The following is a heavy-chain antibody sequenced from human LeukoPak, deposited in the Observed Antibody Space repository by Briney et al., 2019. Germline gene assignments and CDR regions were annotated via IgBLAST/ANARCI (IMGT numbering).Heavy chain of an antibody. CDR3: AKDGGCSSTTCYSPYYFDY. J-gene: IGHJ4*02. V-gene: IGHV3-30*18. Sequence: GGSLRLSRAASGFTFSSYGMHWVRQAPGKGLEWVAVVSYDGSNKYYADSVKGRFTISRVNSKNTPYLQMNSLRAEDTAVYYCAKDGGCSSTTCYSPYYFDYWGQGTLVTVSS. CDR2: VSYDGSNK. CDR1: GFTFSSYG. D-gene: IGHD2-2*01.